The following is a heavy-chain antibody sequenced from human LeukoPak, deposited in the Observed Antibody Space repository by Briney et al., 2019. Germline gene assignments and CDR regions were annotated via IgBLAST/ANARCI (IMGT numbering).Heavy chain of an antibody. CDR1: GFTFSSYS. CDR3: ARGGRSLVAAQFDL. CDR2: ISSSSSYI. D-gene: IGHD2-15*01. Sequence: PGGSLRLSCAASGFTFSSYSMNWVRQAPGKGLEWVSSISSSSSYIHYVDSVKGRFTISRDNAKNSLYLQMNSLRAEDTAVYYCARGGRSLVAAQFDLWGRGTLVTVSS. V-gene: IGHV3-21*01. J-gene: IGHJ2*01.